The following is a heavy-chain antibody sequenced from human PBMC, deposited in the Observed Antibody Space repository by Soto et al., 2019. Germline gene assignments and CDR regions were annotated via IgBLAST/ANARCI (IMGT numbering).Heavy chain of an antibody. J-gene: IGHJ6*02. CDR1: GYTFTSYA. CDR3: ARREWEPYYYYGMDV. D-gene: IGHD1-26*01. CDR2: INAGNGNT. V-gene: IGHV1-3*01. Sequence: ASVKVSCKASGYTFTSYAMHWVRQAPGQRLDWMGWINAGNGNTKYSQKFQGRVTITRDTSASTAYMELSSLRSEDTAVYYCARREWEPYYYYGMDVWGQGTTVTVSS.